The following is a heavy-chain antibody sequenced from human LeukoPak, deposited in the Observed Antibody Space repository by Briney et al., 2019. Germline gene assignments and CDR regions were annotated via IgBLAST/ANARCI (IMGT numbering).Heavy chain of an antibody. J-gene: IGHJ4*02. CDR2: IIPIFGTA. CDR1: GGTFSSYA. CDR3: ARVYRGYSYGSGKYYFDY. D-gene: IGHD5-18*01. V-gene: IGHV1-69*13. Sequence: GASVKVSCKASGGTFSSYAISWVRQAPGQGLEWMGGIIPIFGTANYAQKFQGRVTITADESTSTAYMELGSLRSEDTAVYYCARVYRGYSYGSGKYYFDYWGQGTLVTVSS.